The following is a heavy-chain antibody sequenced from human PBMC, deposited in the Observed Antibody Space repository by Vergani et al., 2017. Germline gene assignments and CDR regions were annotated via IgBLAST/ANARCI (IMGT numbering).Heavy chain of an antibody. Sequence: QVQLVESGGGVVQPGRSLRLSCAASGFTFSSYGMHWVRQAPGKGLEWVAVIWYDGSNKYYADSVKGRFTISRDNSKNTLYLQMNSLRAEDTAVYYCARWDSSSVGLDYWGQGTLVTVSA. V-gene: IGHV3-33*01. CDR2: IWYDGSNK. D-gene: IGHD6-13*01. J-gene: IGHJ4*02. CDR1: GFTFSSYG. CDR3: ARWDSSSVGLDY.